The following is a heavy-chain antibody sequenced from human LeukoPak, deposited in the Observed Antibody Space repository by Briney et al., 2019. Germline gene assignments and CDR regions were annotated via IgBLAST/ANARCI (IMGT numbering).Heavy chain of an antibody. CDR3: AKEGSSSWYKYYYYMDV. Sequence: GGSLRLSCAASGFTFSSYSMNWVRQAPGKGLEWVSSISSSSSYIYYADSVKGRFTISRDNSKNTLYLQMNGLRAEDTAVYYCAKEGSSSWYKYYYYMDVWGKGTTVTISS. CDR1: GFTFSSYS. V-gene: IGHV3-21*01. J-gene: IGHJ6*03. CDR2: ISSSSSYI. D-gene: IGHD6-13*01.